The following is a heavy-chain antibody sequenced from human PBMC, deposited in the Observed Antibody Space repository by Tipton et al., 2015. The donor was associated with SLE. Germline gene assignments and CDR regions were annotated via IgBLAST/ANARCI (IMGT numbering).Heavy chain of an antibody. J-gene: IGHJ3*02. CDR1: GGSISSYY. CDR2: IYYSGST. Sequence: TLSLTCTVSGGSISSYYWSWVRQPSGKGLEWIGYIYYSGSTNYNPSLKIRVTISVDTPKNQFSLNLTSVTAADTAVYYCARHAFGVVIIPVGAFDIWGQGAMVTVSS. CDR3: ARHAFGVVIIPVGAFDI. V-gene: IGHV4-59*08. D-gene: IGHD3-3*01.